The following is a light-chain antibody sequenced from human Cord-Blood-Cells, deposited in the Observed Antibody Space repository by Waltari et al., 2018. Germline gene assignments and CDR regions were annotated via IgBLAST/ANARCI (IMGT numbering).Light chain of an antibody. V-gene: IGKV4-1*01. J-gene: IGKJ4*01. CDR2: WAS. CDR1: QSVLYSSNNKNY. CDR3: QQYYSTPLT. Sequence: DIVMTQSPDSLAVSLGERATINCQSSQSVLYSSNNKNYLTCYQQKTGQPPKLLIYWASTRESGVPDRFSGSGSGTDFHLTISCLQTEDVSVYYCQQYYSTPLTFGGGTKVEIK.